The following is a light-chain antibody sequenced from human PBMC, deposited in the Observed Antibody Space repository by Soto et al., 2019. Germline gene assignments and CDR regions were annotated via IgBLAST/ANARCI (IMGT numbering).Light chain of an antibody. CDR1: ESVGSD. V-gene: IGKV3-11*01. J-gene: IGKJ4*01. CDR2: DVS. CDR3: QQRDSWHLT. Sequence: ENVLTQSPATLSLSPGEGATLSCRASESVGSDLAWYQQKPGQPPRLLIYDVSGRATGVPARFSGSGSGTDFTLTISRLEPEDFAVYYCQQRDSWHLTCGGGTKVEIK.